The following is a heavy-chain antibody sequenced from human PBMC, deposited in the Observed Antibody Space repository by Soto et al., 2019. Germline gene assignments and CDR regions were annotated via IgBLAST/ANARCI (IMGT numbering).Heavy chain of an antibody. J-gene: IGHJ5*02. V-gene: IGHV2-5*02. D-gene: IGHD6-13*01. CDR3: AHSIAFYRSSRFLQYSNTWFDP. CDR1: GFSLSTSGVG. Sequence: QITLKESGPTLVKPTQTLTLTCTFSGFSLSTSGVGVGWIRQPPGKALEWLALIYWDDDKRYSPSLKSRLTITKDTSKNQVVLTLTNMDTVDTATYSCAHSIAFYRSSRFLQYSNTWFDPWGQGPLLTVSS. CDR2: IYWDDDK.